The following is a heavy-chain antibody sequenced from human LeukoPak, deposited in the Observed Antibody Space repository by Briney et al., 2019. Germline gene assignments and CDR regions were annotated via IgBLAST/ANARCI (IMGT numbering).Heavy chain of an antibody. J-gene: IGHJ4*02. CDR1: GSPFSTYA. CDR2: ISDGGDST. Sequence: PGGSLRLSCAASGSPFSTYAMSWVRQAPGMRLEWVPSISDGGDSTHYADSVEGRFTISRDNSKNTLYLQMNSPRAEDTALYYCVKFFLPSLAGGTGSRWGQGTLVTVSS. CDR3: VKFFLPSLAGGTGSR. D-gene: IGHD3-10*01. V-gene: IGHV3-23*01.